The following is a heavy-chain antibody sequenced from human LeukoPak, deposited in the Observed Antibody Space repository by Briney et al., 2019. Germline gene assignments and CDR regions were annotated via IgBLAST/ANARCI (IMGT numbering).Heavy chain of an antibody. D-gene: IGHD5-24*01. CDR2: IASSGRNT. Sequence: GGSLRLSCAASGFNFNDAAMTWVRQAPGKGLEWVSLIASSGRNTYYTDSVRGRFTISRDNSEKTLSLQMNSLRVEDTAIYYCAKDIQLSAWGLGTMVTVSS. J-gene: IGHJ3*01. V-gene: IGHV3-23*01. CDR3: AKDIQLSA. CDR1: GFNFNDAA.